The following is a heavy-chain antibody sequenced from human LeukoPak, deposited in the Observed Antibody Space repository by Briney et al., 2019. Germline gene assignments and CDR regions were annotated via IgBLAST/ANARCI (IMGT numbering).Heavy chain of an antibody. CDR2: IKPDGSEK. Sequence: PGGSLRLSCAASRFMFSNYWMSWVRQAPGKGLEWVAMIKPDGSEKYYVDSVKGRFTISRDNAKNTLYLQMNSLRAEDTAVYYCARGGYSSSWLLYWGQGTLVTVSS. J-gene: IGHJ4*02. CDR3: ARGGYSSSWLLY. V-gene: IGHV3-7*01. D-gene: IGHD6-13*01. CDR1: RFMFSNYW.